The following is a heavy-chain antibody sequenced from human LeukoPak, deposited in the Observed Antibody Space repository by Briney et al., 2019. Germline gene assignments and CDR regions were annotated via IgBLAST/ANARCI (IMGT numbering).Heavy chain of an antibody. D-gene: IGHD1-14*01. CDR3: ARGRTLFDY. Sequence: GGSLRLSCAASGFSFTTYWMSWVRQAPGKGLEWVANIKQNGSEKYYVDSVKGRFTISRDNAKNSLYLQMNSLRAEDMAVYYCARGRTLFDYWGQGTLVTVSS. CDR1: GFSFTTYW. J-gene: IGHJ4*02. V-gene: IGHV3-7*01. CDR2: IKQNGSEK.